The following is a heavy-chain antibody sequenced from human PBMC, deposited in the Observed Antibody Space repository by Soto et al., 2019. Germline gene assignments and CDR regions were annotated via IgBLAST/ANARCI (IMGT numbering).Heavy chain of an antibody. V-gene: IGHV1-69*04. CDR1: GSTFSRYS. CDR3: ARDGVDMCMGHSHAS. Sequence: QVQLVQSGAEVKKPGSSVKVSCKASGSTFSRYSISWVRQAPGQGLEWMGRITSILGIAKYAQNFQGRVTISADTSTYTAYMELNNLSSEDTSLYSCARDGVDMCMGHSHASWGQGTLVTASS. J-gene: IGHJ5*02. CDR2: ITSILGIA. D-gene: IGHD5-12*01.